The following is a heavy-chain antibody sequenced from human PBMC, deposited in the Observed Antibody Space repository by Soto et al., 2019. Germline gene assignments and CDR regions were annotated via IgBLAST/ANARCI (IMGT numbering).Heavy chain of an antibody. CDR2: ISYDGSYK. J-gene: IGHJ4*02. V-gene: IGHV3-30*03. Sequence: GGSLRLSCAASGFTFSSYGMHWVRQAPGKGLEWVALISYDGSYKYYADSVQGRFTISRDNSKNTLYLQMDSLYTGDTAVYYCGRDLATIFGGAYWGQGSLVTVSS. D-gene: IGHD3-3*01. CDR1: GFTFSSYG. CDR3: GRDLATIFGGAY.